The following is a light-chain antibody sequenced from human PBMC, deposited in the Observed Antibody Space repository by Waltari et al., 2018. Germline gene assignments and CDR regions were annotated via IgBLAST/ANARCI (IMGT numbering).Light chain of an antibody. J-gene: IGKJ4*01. V-gene: IGKV2-28*01. CDR1: QSLLHSNGYNY. Sequence: DIVMTQSPLSLPVTPGEPASMSCRSSQSLLHSNGYNYLDWYLQKPGQSPQLLIYLGSNLASGVPDRVSASGSGTDFTLNISRVEAEDVGVYYCMQALQTPPTFGGVTEVEIK. CDR3: MQALQTPPT. CDR2: LGS.